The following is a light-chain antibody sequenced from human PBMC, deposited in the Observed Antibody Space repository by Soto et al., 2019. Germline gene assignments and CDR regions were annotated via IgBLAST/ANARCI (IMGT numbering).Light chain of an antibody. J-gene: IGLJ3*02. Sequence: QAVVTQPPSASGTPGQRVSISYSGSSSNIGRNTVNWYQQLPGTAPKLLMYSSNQRPSGVPDRFSGSKSGTSGSLAISGLQSEDEADYYCAAWDDSLTAWVFGGGTKLTFL. CDR1: SSNIGRNT. CDR3: AAWDDSLTAWV. V-gene: IGLV1-44*01. CDR2: SSN.